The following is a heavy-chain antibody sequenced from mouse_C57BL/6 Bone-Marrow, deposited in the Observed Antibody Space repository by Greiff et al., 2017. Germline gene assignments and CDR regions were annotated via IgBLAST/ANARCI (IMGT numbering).Heavy chain of an antibody. J-gene: IGHJ3*01. Sequence: EVQLVESGGDLVKPGGSLKLSCAASGFTFSSYGMSWVRQTPDKRLEWVATISSGGSYTYYPDSVKGRFTISRDNAKNTLYLHMSSLKSEDTAMYYCARQGLPPFAYWGQGTLVTVSA. CDR1: GFTFSSYG. CDR2: ISSGGSYT. D-gene: IGHD2-4*01. CDR3: ARQGLPPFAY. V-gene: IGHV5-6*01.